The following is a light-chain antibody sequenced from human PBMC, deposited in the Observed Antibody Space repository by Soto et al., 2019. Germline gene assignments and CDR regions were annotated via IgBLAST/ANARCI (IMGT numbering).Light chain of an antibody. J-gene: IGLJ1*01. CDR3: SSYTSSSLYV. CDR1: SSGVGYSNY. V-gene: IGLV2-14*01. Sequence: QSALTQPASVSGSPGQSITISCTGTSSGVGYSNYVSWYQQLPSKAPKLMIYDVSDRPSGVSNRFSGSKSGSTASLTISGLQAEDEADYYCSSYTSSSLYVFGTGTKVTVL. CDR2: DVS.